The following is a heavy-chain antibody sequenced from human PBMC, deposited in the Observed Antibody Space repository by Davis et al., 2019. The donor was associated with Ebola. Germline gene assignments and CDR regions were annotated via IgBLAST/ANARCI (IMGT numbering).Heavy chain of an antibody. D-gene: IGHD6-6*01. J-gene: IGHJ4*02. V-gene: IGHV3-30*03. CDR1: GFTFSSYG. CDR3: ARGRVAARHFDY. CDR2: ISYDGSNK. Sequence: PGGSLRLSCAASGFTFSSYGMHWVRQAPGKGLEWVAVISYDGSNKYYADSVKGRFIISRDNSKNTLYLQMNSLRAEDTAVYYCARGRVAARHFDYWGQGTLVTVSS.